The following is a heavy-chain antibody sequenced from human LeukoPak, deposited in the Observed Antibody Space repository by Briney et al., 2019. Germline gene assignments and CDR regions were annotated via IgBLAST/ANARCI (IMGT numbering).Heavy chain of an antibody. CDR2: FDHEDGET. V-gene: IGHV1-24*01. CDR3: AAEGTAMVFDY. D-gene: IGHD5-18*01. J-gene: IGHJ4*02. Sequence: ASVKDSCQVSGYPLTELFKHRVRQAPGKRPEWMGGFDHEDGETIYEQKFQGRVTMCEDTSTDAAYMELSSLRAVDTAVYYCAAEGTAMVFDYWGQGTLVTVSS. CDR1: GYPLTELF.